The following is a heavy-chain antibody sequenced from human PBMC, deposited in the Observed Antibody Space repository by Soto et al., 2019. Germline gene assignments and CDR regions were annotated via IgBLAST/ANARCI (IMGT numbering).Heavy chain of an antibody. CDR2: INPSGGST. CDR1: GYTFTSYY. J-gene: IGHJ4*02. V-gene: IGHV1-46*03. D-gene: IGHD2-15*01. CDR3: AIVLRDCSGGSYYLGFYY. Sequence: GASVKVSCKASGYTFTSYYMHWVRQAPGQGLEWMGIINPSGGSTSYAQKFQGRVTMTRDTSTSTGYMELSSLRSEDTAVYYCAIVLRDCSGGSYYLGFYYWGQGTLVTVSS.